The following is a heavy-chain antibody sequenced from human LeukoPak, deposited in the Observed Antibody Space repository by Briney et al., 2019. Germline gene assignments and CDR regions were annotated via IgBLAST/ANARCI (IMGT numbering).Heavy chain of an antibody. D-gene: IGHD3-10*01. V-gene: IGHV1-2*02. J-gene: IGHJ3*02. CDR2: INPNSGGT. CDR1: GYTFTGYY. Sequence: ASVKVSCKASGYTFTGYYMHWVRQAPGQGLEWMGWINPNSGGTNYAQKLQGGVTMTTDTSTSTAYMELRSLRSDDTAVYYCARAPRLLWFGDNVPFDIWGQGTMVTVSS. CDR3: ARAPRLLWFGDNVPFDI.